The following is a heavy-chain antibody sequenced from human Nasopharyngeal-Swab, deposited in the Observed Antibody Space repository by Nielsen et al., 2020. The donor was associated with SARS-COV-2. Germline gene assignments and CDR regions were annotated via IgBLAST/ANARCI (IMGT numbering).Heavy chain of an antibody. J-gene: IGHJ4*02. CDR2: IWYDGSEK. CDR3: ARDPPFSGWTLES. Sequence: GESLKISCAASGFSFRDSAMHWVRQAPGKGLEWVAVIWYDGSEKYYVDSVKGRFTISRDNSKNTLYLQMNSLRAEDTAVYYCARDPPFSGWTLESWGQGTLVTVSS. CDR1: GFSFRDSA. V-gene: IGHV3-33*01. D-gene: IGHD6-25*01.